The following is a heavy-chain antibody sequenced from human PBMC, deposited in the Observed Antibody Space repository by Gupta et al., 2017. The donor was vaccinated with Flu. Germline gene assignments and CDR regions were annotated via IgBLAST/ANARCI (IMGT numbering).Heavy chain of an antibody. V-gene: IGHV4-34*01. Sequence: YSGSFSGYSWSGIRQPPGKGLEWIGEIIHGRGTNFNPSLKSRVSISVDTSKNQFSLKMTSLTAADTAVYYCARGVSWFDPWGQGTLVTVSS. CDR1: SGSFSGYS. J-gene: IGHJ5*02. CDR3: ARGVSWFDP. CDR2: IIHGRGT.